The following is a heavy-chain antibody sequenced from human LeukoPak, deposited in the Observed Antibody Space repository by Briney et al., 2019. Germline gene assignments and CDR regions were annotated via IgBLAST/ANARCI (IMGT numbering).Heavy chain of an antibody. CDR1: GGSISSGGYY. D-gene: IGHD3-22*01. CDR2: IYYSGST. CDR3: ASHRPTYYYDSSGSYDAFDI. J-gene: IGHJ3*02. Sequence: PSETLSLTCTVSGGSISSGGYYWSRIRQHPGKGLEWIGYIYYSGSTYYNPSLKSRVTISVDTSKNQFSLKLSSVTAADTAVYYCASHRPTYYYDSSGSYDAFDIWGQGTMVTVSS. V-gene: IGHV4-31*03.